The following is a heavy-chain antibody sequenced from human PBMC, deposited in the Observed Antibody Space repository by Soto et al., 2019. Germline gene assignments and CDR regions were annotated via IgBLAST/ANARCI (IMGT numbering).Heavy chain of an antibody. J-gene: IGHJ5*02. CDR2: IKDDGRQK. CDR1: GFMFSRYW. D-gene: IGHD6-19*01. CDR3: ARDFSSGWFP. V-gene: IGHV3-7*01. Sequence: GGSLRLSCAASGFMFSRYWMSWVRQTPGKGLEWVANIKDDGRQKYYVDSVKGRFTISRDNAKNSVYLQMNSLRAEDTAVYYGARDFSSGWFPWGQGTLVTVSS.